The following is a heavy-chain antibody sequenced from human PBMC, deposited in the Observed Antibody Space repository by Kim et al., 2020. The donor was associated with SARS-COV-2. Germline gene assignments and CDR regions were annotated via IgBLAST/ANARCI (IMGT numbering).Heavy chain of an antibody. Sequence: GGSLRLSCAASGFTFDDYGMSWVRQAPGKGLEWVSGINWNGGSTGYADSVKGRFTISRDNAKNSLYLQMNSLRAEDTALYYCARGITIFGVVISHLGDYFDYWGQGTLVTVSS. V-gene: IGHV3-20*04. J-gene: IGHJ4*02. CDR1: GFTFDDYG. CDR3: ARGITIFGVVISHLGDYFDY. D-gene: IGHD3-3*01. CDR2: INWNGGST.